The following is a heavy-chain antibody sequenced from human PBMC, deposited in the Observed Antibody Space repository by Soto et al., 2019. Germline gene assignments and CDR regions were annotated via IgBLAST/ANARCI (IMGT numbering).Heavy chain of an antibody. CDR2: MNPNSGNT. CDR3: ARGTAYSDFWRGFEGFEY. J-gene: IGHJ4*02. Sequence: ASVKVSCKASGYTFTSYDSNWVRQAAGQGLEWMGWMNPNSGNTGYAQKFQGRVTMTRNTSISTAYMELSSLRSEDTAVYYCARGTAYSDFWRGFEGFEYLGQGTPV. CDR1: GYTFTSYD. V-gene: IGHV1-8*01. D-gene: IGHD3-3*01.